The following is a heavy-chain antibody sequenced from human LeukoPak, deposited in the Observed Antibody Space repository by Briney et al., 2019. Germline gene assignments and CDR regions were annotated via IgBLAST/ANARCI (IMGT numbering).Heavy chain of an antibody. J-gene: IGHJ4*02. CDR3: ARDLTYCSSTSCLGFHTDAFDY. Sequence: ASVKVSRTASGYTFTSYAMNWVRQAPGQGLEWMGWINTNTGNPTYAQGFTGRFVFSLDTSVSTAYLQISSLKAEDTAVYYCARDLTYCSSTSCLGFHTDAFDYWGQGTLVTVSS. V-gene: IGHV7-4-1*02. CDR2: INTNTGNP. D-gene: IGHD2-2*01. CDR1: GYTFTSYA.